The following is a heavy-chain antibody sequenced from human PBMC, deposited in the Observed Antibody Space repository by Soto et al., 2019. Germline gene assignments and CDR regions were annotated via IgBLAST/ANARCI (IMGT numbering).Heavy chain of an antibody. V-gene: IGHV3-23*01. J-gene: IGHJ3*02. CDR2: ISGSGGST. Sequence: GGSLRLSCAASGFTFSSYAMSWVRQAPGKGLEWVSAISGSGGSTYYADSVKGRFTISRDNSKNTLYLQMNSLRAEDTDVYYCAKDQTRPNYDILTGYPQRLVPVAFDIWGQGTMVTVSS. D-gene: IGHD3-9*01. CDR1: GFTFSSYA. CDR3: AKDQTRPNYDILTGYPQRLVPVAFDI.